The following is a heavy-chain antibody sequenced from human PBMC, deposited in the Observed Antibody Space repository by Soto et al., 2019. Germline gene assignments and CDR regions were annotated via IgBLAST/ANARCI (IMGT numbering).Heavy chain of an antibody. CDR3: AADYDFWSGSYSFDY. Sequence: SVKVSCKASGFTFTNSAMQWVRQARGQRLEWIGWIVVGSGNTNYAQSFQERVTITRDMSTSTAYVDLSSLRSEDTAVYYCAADYDFWSGSYSFDYWGQGTLVTVSS. J-gene: IGHJ4*02. CDR1: GFTFTNSA. D-gene: IGHD3-3*01. CDR2: IVVGSGNT. V-gene: IGHV1-58*02.